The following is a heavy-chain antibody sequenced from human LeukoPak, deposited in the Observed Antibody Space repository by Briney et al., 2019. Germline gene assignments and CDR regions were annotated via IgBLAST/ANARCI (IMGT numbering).Heavy chain of an antibody. V-gene: IGHV3-74*01. CDR1: GFTFNSYW. CDR2: INGDGSST. J-gene: IGHJ5*02. D-gene: IGHD6-13*01. Sequence: PGGSLRLSCEASGFTFNSYWMHWVRQAPGKGPEWVSRINGDGSSTTYADSVKGRFTISRDNAKNTLYLQMGSLRAEDTAVYYCAKDRDVTSSGTGWFDPWGQGTLVTVSS. CDR3: AKDRDVTSSGTGWFDP.